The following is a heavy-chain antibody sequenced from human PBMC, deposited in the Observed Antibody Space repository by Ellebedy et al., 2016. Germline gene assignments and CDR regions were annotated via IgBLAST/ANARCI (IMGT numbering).Heavy chain of an antibody. CDR3: AKAVLELHAFDI. J-gene: IGHJ3*02. CDR1: GLTFNSYA. V-gene: IGHV3-30*04. CDR2: ITFGGSNK. Sequence: GESLKISXAASGLTFNSYAMHWVRQAPGKGLEWVAVITFGGSNKFYSDSVKGRFTISRDNSKRTLSLQMNSLRAEDTAVYYCAKAVLELHAFDIWGQGTLVTVSS. D-gene: IGHD2-8*02.